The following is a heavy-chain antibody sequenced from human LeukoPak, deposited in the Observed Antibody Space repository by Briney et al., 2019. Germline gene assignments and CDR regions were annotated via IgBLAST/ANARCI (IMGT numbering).Heavy chain of an antibody. Sequence: GRSLRLSCAASGFTFSSYGMHWVRQAPGKGLEWVAVISYDGSNKYYADSVKGRFTISRDNSKNTLYLQMNSLKTEDTAVYYCTPDRGGYKPFDYWGQGSLVTVSS. D-gene: IGHD3-16*01. CDR2: ISYDGSNK. CDR1: GFTFSSYG. V-gene: IGHV3-30*03. CDR3: TPDRGGYKPFDY. J-gene: IGHJ4*02.